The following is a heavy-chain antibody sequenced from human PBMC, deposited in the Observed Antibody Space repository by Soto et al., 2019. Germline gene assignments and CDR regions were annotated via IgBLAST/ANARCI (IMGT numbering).Heavy chain of an antibody. V-gene: IGHV3-48*02. CDR3: SCSPKLATPAGYDHYSMDV. J-gene: IGHJ6*02. Sequence: EVQLVESGGDLVQPGGSLRLSCAAYGVTFSNYRMNWVRQAPGKGLEWISYITGSSSTIYYADSVKGRFTVSRDNAKNSLYLQMNSLRDEVTAVYYCSCSPKLATPAGYDHYSMDVWGQGTTVTVSS. D-gene: IGHD5-12*01. CDR1: GVTFSNYR. CDR2: ITGSSSTI.